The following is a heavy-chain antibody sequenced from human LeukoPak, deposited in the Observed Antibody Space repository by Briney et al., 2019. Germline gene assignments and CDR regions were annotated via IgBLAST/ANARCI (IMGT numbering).Heavy chain of an antibody. Sequence: PGGSLRLSCAASGFTFSSYWMSWVRQAPGKGLEWVAFIRYDGSGKYYADSVKGRFTISRDNSKSTLYLQMNSLRAEDTAVYYCAKGSKAVVFTRDHYMDVWGKGTTVTFSS. CDR3: AKGSKAVVFTRDHYMDV. V-gene: IGHV3-30*02. D-gene: IGHD3-22*01. J-gene: IGHJ6*03. CDR2: IRYDGSGK. CDR1: GFTFSSYW.